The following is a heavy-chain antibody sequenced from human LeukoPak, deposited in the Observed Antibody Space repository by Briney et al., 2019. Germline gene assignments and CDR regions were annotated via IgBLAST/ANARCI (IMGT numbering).Heavy chain of an antibody. V-gene: IGHV3-30-3*01. D-gene: IGHD1-26*01. J-gene: IGHJ4*02. CDR2: ISYDGSNK. CDR3: ARDPGSYYLDY. Sequence: WVRQAPGKGREWVAVISYDGSNKYSAASVKGRFTISRDNSKNTLYLQMNSLRAEDTAVYYCARDPGSYYLDYWGQGTLVTVSS.